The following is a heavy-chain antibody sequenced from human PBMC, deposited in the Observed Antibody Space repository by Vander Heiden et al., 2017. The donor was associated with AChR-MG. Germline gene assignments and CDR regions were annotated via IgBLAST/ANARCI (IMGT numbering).Heavy chain of an antibody. Sequence: QVQLQESGPGLVKPSQTLSLTCTVSGGSLSSGGYYWSWIRQHPGKGLEWIGYIYYSGSTYYNPSLKSRVTISVDTSKNQFSLKLSSVTAADTAVYYCARVRGGTSSGYYYYFDYWGQGTLVTVSS. D-gene: IGHD3-22*01. CDR3: ARVRGGTSSGYYYYFDY. CDR1: GGSLSSGGYY. J-gene: IGHJ4*02. CDR2: IYYSGST. V-gene: IGHV4-31*03.